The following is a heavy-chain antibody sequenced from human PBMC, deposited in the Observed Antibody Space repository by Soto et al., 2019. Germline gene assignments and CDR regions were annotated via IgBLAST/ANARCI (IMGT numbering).Heavy chain of an antibody. CDR3: AKDPTSYDSSAQFDS. Sequence: EVKLLESGGRLVQPGGSLRLSCAASGFSFNIFAMNWVRQAPGQGLEWVSGISGGGGSTYYADSVKGRFTISGDNSNNTLYLQMNSLRAEDTAVYYCAKDPTSYDSSAQFDSWGQGTLVTVSS. D-gene: IGHD3-22*01. J-gene: IGHJ4*02. CDR2: ISGGGGST. V-gene: IGHV3-23*01. CDR1: GFSFNIFA.